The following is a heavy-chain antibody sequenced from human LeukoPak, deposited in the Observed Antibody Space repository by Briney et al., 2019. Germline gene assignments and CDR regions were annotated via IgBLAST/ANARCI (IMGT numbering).Heavy chain of an antibody. CDR3: ARVRAEIFGVVYNWFDP. J-gene: IGHJ5*02. CDR2: IIPLFGTA. V-gene: IGHV1-69*06. D-gene: IGHD3-3*01. Sequence: ASVKVSCKASGGTFSSYAISWVRQAPGQGLEWMGRIIPLFGTANYAQKFQGRVTITADKSTSTAYMELSSLRSEDTAVYYCARVRAEIFGVVYNWFDPWGQGTLVTVSS. CDR1: GGTFSSYA.